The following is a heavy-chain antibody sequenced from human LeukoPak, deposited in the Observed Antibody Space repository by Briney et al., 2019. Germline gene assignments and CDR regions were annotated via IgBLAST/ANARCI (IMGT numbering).Heavy chain of an antibody. D-gene: IGHD1-26*01. CDR2: IYPGDSDT. CDR3: ARLSIVGAFSGGDY. V-gene: IGHV5-51*01. J-gene: IGHJ4*02. Sequence: KFGESLKISCKGPGYSFTTYWIGWVRQMPGKGLEWMGIIYPGDSDTRYSPSFQGQVTISADKSIGTAYLQWSSLKASDTAMYYCARLSIVGAFSGGDYWGQGTLVTVSS. CDR1: GYSFTTYW.